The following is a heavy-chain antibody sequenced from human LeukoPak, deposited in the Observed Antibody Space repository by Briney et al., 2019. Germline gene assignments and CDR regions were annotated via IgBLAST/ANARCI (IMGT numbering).Heavy chain of an antibody. CDR2: LSGSAGGT. CDR1: GITLSNYG. J-gene: IGHJ4*02. V-gene: IGHV3-23*01. D-gene: IGHD3-16*02. CDR3: AKRGVVVRVFLVGFHKEAYYFDS. Sequence: GGSLRLSCGVSGITLSNYGMSWVRQAPGKGLEWVAGLSGSAGGTNYADSVKGRFTISRDNSKNTLFLQMDRLRAEDTAVYFCAKRGVVVRVFLVGFHKEAYYFDSWGQGAQVNVPS.